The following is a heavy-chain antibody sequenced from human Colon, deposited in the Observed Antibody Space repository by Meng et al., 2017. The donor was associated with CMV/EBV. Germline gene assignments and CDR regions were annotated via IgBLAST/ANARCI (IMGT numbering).Heavy chain of an antibody. J-gene: IGHJ4*02. V-gene: IGHV1-69*04. CDR1: GGTFSTYA. Sequence: ASGGTFSTYAVSWVRQAPGQGLEWMGRIIPVLGVTTYAQKLQGRITLTADTSTTTAYMDLRGLTSDDTAVYYCAREEYRGYDNYFDYWGQGTLVTVSS. D-gene: IGHD5-12*01. CDR2: IIPVLGVT. CDR3: AREEYRGYDNYFDY.